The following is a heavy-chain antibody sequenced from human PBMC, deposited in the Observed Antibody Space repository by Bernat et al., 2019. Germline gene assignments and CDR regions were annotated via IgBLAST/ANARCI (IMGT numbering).Heavy chain of an antibody. CDR3: ATLGYCSSTSCYESFDY. CDR1: GYTFTDYY. V-gene: IGHV1-69-2*01. D-gene: IGHD2-2*01. J-gene: IGHJ4*02. CDR2: VDPEDGET. Sequence: EVQLVQSGAEVKKPGATVKISCKVSGYTFTDYYMHWVQQAPGKGLEWMGLVDPEDGETIYTEKFQGRVTITADTSTDTAYMELSSLRSEDTAAYYCATLGYCSSTSCYESFDYWGQGTLVTVSS.